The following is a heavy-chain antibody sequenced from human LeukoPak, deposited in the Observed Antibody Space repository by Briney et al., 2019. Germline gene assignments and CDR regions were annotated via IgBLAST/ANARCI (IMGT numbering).Heavy chain of an antibody. J-gene: IGHJ6*03. CDR2: INPNSGGT. CDR1: ADTFTYYH. CDR3: ARDPSSVYYYYYYMDV. Sequence: GASVKVSCKASADTFTYYHMHWVRQAPGQGLEWMGWINPNSGGTNYAQRFQGRVTMTRDTSISTAYMELSRLRSDDTAVYYCARDPSSVYYYYYYMDVWGKGTTVTVSS. V-gene: IGHV1-2*02. D-gene: IGHD6-19*01.